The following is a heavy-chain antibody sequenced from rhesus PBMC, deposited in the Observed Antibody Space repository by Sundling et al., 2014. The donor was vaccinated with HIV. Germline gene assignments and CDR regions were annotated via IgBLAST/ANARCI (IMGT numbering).Heavy chain of an antibody. CDR3: ARDGHCSGDVCFYGLHS. D-gene: IGHD2-39*02. V-gene: IGHV3S4*01. J-gene: IGHJ6*01. CDR1: GFTFRSYD. Sequence: EVQLVESGGGLVQPGGSLRLSCAASGFTFRSYDMSWVRQALGKGLEWVSSISNTSKTIYYADSVKGRFTISRDNAKNSLSLQMNSLKTEDTAVYYCARDGHCSGDVCFYGLHSWGQGVVVTVSS. CDR2: ISNTSKTI.